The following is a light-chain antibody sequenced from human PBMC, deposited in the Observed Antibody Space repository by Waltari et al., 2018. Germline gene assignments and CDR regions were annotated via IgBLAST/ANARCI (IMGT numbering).Light chain of an antibody. CDR1: KNNVGNQG. J-gene: IGLJ2*01. V-gene: IGLV10-54*04. Sequence: QAGLTQPPSVSKGLRQTATLPCTGGKNNVGNQGAAWLQQHQGHPPQLLSFMNNSRPSGISERFSASRSGNTASLTITGLQPEDEADYYCSAWDSDLSAHVLIGGGTKLTVL. CDR2: MNN. CDR3: SAWDSDLSAHVL.